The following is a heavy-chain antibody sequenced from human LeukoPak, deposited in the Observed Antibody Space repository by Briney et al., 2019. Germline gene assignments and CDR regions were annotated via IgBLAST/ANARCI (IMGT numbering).Heavy chain of an antibody. CDR3: ARRAGEYSHPYDY. D-gene: IGHD4-17*01. Sequence: GGSLRLSCTVSGFTVSSNSMSWVRQAPGKGLEWVSFIYSGGNTHYSGSVKGRFTISRDNSKNTLYLQMNSLRAEDTAVYYCARRAGEYSHPYDYWGQGTLVTVSS. CDR1: GFTVSSNS. V-gene: IGHV3-53*01. J-gene: IGHJ4*02. CDR2: IYSGGNT.